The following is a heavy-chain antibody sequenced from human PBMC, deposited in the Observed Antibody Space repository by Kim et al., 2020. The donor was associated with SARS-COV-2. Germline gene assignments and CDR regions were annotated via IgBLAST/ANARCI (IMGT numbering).Heavy chain of an antibody. J-gene: IGHJ6*02. Sequence: KYYADSGTGRFTHSRENSKNTLYLQMHSLRAEDTAVYYCARDTRDYYGMDVWGQGTTVTVSS. CDR3: ARDTRDYYGMDV. V-gene: IGHV3-33*01. CDR2: K.